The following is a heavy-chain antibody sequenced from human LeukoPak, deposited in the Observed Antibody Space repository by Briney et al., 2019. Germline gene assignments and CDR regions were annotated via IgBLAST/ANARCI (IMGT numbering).Heavy chain of an antibody. CDR2: IYSGGST. J-gene: IGHJ4*02. CDR1: GFTVSSNY. D-gene: IGHD6-19*01. CDR3: ARGRPSKYSSGWYFVY. V-gene: IGHV3-53*01. Sequence: HPGGSLRLSCAASGFTVSSNYMSLVRQAPGKGLEWVSVIYSGGSTYYADSVKGRFTISRDNSKNTLYLQMNSLRAEDTAVYYCARGRPSKYSSGWYFVYWGQGTLVTVSS.